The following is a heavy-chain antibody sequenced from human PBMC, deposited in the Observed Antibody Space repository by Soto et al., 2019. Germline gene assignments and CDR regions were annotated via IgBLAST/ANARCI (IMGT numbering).Heavy chain of an antibody. CDR1: GGTFNNYP. V-gene: IGHV1-69*13. Sequence: ASVKVSCKASGGTFNNYPITWVRQAPGQGLEWMGGSIPIFGTANYAQKFQGRVTISVDESTSTAYMELSSLRSEDTAVYYCARGRGYSGDDHYYYFDMDVWGQGTTVTVSS. CDR3: ARGRGYSGDDHYYYFDMDV. J-gene: IGHJ6*02. CDR2: SIPIFGTA. D-gene: IGHD5-12*01.